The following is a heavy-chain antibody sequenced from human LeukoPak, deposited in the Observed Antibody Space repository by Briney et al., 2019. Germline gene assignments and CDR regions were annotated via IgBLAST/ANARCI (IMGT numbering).Heavy chain of an antibody. CDR1: DSCFTTYW. Sequence: GEALNFSCTACDSCFTTYWIGWVRHLHGKGLEWIGIIYLGDANTKYSPSFQGPVTTSADKSTSSTYLQCSRPKTSDTAIYFSARLNSRYSCYLQVYYDYWGQGTLVTVSS. V-gene: IGHV5-51*01. D-gene: IGHD6-13*01. CDR3: ARLNSRYSCYLQVYYDY. CDR2: IYLGDANT. J-gene: IGHJ4*02.